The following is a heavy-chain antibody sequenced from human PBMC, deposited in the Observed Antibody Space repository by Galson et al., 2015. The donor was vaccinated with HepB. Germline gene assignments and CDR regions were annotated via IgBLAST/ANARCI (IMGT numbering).Heavy chain of an antibody. D-gene: IGHD3-3*01. J-gene: IGHJ5*02. CDR1: GGTFSSYS. Sequence: SVKVSCKASGGTFSSYSISWVRQAPGQGLEWMGGINPIFGTVNYAQKFQGRVTITTDESTSTAYMELSSLRSEDTAVYYCANRANFLSGYSNWFDPWGQGTRVTVSS. CDR3: ANRANFLSGYSNWFDP. CDR2: INPIFGTV. V-gene: IGHV1-69*05.